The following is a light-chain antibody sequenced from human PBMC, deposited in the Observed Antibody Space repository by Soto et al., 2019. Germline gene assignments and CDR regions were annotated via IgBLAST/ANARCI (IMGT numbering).Light chain of an antibody. V-gene: IGKV1-17*01. J-gene: IGKJ1*01. CDR1: QSISNF. Sequence: DIEMTQSPSSLSASVGDRVTITCRASQSISNFLSWYRKSPGRAPELLIYGASTLQSGVPSRFSGSGSGTEFTLTITSLQPEDFATYYCLLHKSYVWTFGQGTKVDIK. CDR3: LLHKSYVWT. CDR2: GAS.